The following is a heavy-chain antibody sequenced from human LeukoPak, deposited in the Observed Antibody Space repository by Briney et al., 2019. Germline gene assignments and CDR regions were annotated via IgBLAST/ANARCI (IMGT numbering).Heavy chain of an antibody. CDR3: ARDRGDIRGDAFDI. CDR2: ISSSSSYR. CDR1: GFTFSSYS. J-gene: IGHJ3*02. D-gene: IGHD3-9*01. Sequence: WGSLRLSCAASGFTFSSYSMNWVRKAPGKGLELVSSISSSSSYRYYADSVKGRFTIFRDNAKKSLFMEMNSLRAEDTAVYYCARDRGDIRGDAFDIWGKGTMVTVSP. V-gene: IGHV3-21*01.